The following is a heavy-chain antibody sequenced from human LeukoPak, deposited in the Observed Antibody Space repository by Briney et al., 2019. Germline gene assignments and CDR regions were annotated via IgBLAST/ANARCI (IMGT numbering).Heavy chain of an antibody. CDR3: AKGEGSYDYVWGSYPKYYFDY. Sequence: GGSLRLSCAASGFTFSSYAMSWVRQAPGKGLEWVSAISGSGGSTYYADSVKGRFTISRDNSKNTLYLQMNSLRAEDTAVYYCAKGEGSYDYVWGSYPKYYFDYWGQGTLVTVSS. J-gene: IGHJ4*02. V-gene: IGHV3-23*01. CDR2: ISGSGGST. CDR1: GFTFSSYA. D-gene: IGHD3-16*01.